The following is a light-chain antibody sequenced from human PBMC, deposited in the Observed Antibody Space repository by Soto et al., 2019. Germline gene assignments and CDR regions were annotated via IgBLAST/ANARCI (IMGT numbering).Light chain of an antibody. J-gene: IGKJ4*01. CDR3: QQYDNLPLT. CDR1: QDISTY. CDR2: DAS. V-gene: IGKV1-33*01. Sequence: DIQMTQPPSPPSASVGDRVPITCQASQDISTYLNWYQQKTGKAPKLMIYDASNLETGVPSRFSGSGSGTDFTFTISSLQPEDIATYYCQQYDNLPLTFGGGTKVDIK.